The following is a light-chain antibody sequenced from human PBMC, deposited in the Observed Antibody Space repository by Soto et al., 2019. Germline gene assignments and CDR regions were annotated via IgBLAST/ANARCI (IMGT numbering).Light chain of an antibody. CDR2: EVS. CDR1: SSDVGGYNY. J-gene: IGLJ2*01. CDR3: SSYAGRYNFEAV. V-gene: IGLV2-8*01. Sequence: QSALTQPPSASGSPGQSVTISCTGTSSDVGGYNYVSWYQQHPGKAPKLMIYEVSKRPSGVPDRFSGSKSGNTASLTVSGLQAEDEADYYCSSYAGRYNFEAVFGGGTKVTVL.